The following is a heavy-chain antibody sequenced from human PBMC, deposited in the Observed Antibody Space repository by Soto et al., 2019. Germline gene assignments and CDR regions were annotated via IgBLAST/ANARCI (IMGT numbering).Heavy chain of an antibody. D-gene: IGHD5-18*01. J-gene: IGHJ6*01. CDR1: GFTFSSYA. CDR3: ARGYSYGYYYYYGMDV. V-gene: IGHV3-23*01. Sequence: AGSLRLSCAASGFTFSSYAMSWVRQHPGEGLEWVSPISGSSGSTYYADSVKGRFTISIDNSKNTLYLQMNSLTAEDTAVYYFARGYSYGYYYYYGMDVWGQGTTVTVSS. CDR2: ISGSSGST.